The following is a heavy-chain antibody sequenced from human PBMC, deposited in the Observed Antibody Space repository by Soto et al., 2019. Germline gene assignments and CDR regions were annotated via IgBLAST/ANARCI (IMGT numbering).Heavy chain of an antibody. Sequence: QVQLVQSGAEVKKPGSSVKVSCRASGGTFSNFTINWVRQAPGQGLEWMGRIIPILDLPTYAQKFQGRVTMTADTSRGTAYMDLRSLRSDDTAVYYCAREPPRPTGGYFYYYMDVWGTGTTVTVSS. D-gene: IGHD1-1*01. CDR3: AREPPRPTGGYFYYYMDV. V-gene: IGHV1-69*08. J-gene: IGHJ6*03. CDR2: IIPILDLP. CDR1: GGTFSNFT.